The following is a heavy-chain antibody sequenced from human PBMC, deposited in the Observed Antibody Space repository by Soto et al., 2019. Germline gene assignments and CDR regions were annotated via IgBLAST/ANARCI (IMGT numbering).Heavy chain of an antibody. CDR1: GGSISSGGYY. Sequence: PSETLSLTCTVSGGSISSGGYYWGWIRQHPGKGLEWIGYIYYSGSTYYNPSLKSRVTISVDTSKNQFSLKLSSVTAADTAVYYCARDRDSSSRDYYYYYGMDVWGQGTKVTVSS. J-gene: IGHJ6*02. V-gene: IGHV4-31*03. CDR2: IYYSGST. D-gene: IGHD6-6*01. CDR3: ARDRDSSSRDYYYYYGMDV.